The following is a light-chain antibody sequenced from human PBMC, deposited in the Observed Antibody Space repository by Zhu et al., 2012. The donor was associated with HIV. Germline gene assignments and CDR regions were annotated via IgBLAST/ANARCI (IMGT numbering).Light chain of an antibody. Sequence: IVLTQSPATLSVSPGERATLSCRASQRITSNLAWYQQKPGQSPRLLIHGASTRATGIPARFSGSGSGTEFTLTISSLQSEDFAFYYCQQYNNWPLLTFGQGTKLDIK. V-gene: IGKV3-15*01. CDR3: QQYNNWPLLT. J-gene: IGKJ2*01. CDR2: GAS. CDR1: QRITSN.